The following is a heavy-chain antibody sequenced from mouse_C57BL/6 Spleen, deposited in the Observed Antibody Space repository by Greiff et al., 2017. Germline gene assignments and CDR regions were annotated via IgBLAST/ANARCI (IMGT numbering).Heavy chain of an antibody. CDR2: ISDGGSYT. Sequence: VQLQQSGGGLVKPGGSLKLSCAASGFTFSSYAMSWVRQTPEKRLEWVATISDGGSYTYYPDNVKGRFTISRDNAKNNLYLQMSHLKSEDTAMYYCARDRDSNYELWYFDVWGTGTTVTVSS. D-gene: IGHD2-5*01. J-gene: IGHJ1*03. CDR1: GFTFSSYA. V-gene: IGHV5-4*01. CDR3: ARDRDSNYELWYFDV.